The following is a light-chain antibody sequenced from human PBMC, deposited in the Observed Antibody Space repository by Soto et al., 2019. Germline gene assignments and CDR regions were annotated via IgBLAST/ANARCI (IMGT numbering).Light chain of an antibody. CDR2: GAS. CDR3: QQRDYWQVT. J-gene: IGKJ5*01. V-gene: IGKV3D-20*02. CDR1: QSIATSQ. Sequence: EIVLTQSPGTLSLSPGERATLFCRASQSIATSQLAWYQQKPGQAPRLLIGASTRATGIPDRFSGSGSGTDFALTISSLEPEDFAVYYCQQRDYWQVTFGQGTRLEI.